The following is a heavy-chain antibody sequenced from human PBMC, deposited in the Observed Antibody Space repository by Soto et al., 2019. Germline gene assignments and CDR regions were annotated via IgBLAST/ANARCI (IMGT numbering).Heavy chain of an antibody. Sequence: SETLSLTCAVSGGSISSSNWWSWVRQPPGKGLEWIGEIYHSGSTNYNPSLKSRVTISVDKSKNQFSLKLSSVTAADTAVYYCASKTSIAVAGPPSYYFDYWGQGTLVTVSS. CDR3: ASKTSIAVAGPPSYYFDY. CDR1: GGSISSSNW. V-gene: IGHV4-4*02. D-gene: IGHD6-19*01. CDR2: IYHSGST. J-gene: IGHJ4*02.